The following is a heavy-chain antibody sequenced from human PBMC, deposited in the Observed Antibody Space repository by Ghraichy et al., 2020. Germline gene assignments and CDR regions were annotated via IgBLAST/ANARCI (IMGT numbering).Heavy chain of an antibody. J-gene: IGHJ4*02. CDR1: GFTFSSFG. Sequence: GGSLRLSCAASGFTFSSFGMHWVRQAPGKGLEWVAFIRYDGSNKYYADSVKGRFTISRDNSKNTLYLQMNSLRAEDTAVYYCAKDGSSGWYLATDYWGQGTLVTVSS. D-gene: IGHD6-19*01. CDR2: IRYDGSNK. V-gene: IGHV3-30*02. CDR3: AKDGSSGWYLATDY.